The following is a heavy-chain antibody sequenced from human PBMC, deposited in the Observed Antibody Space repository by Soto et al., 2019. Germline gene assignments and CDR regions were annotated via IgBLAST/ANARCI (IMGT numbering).Heavy chain of an antibody. CDR1: GGSISSYY. D-gene: IGHD4-17*01. CDR3: ARETTVTTYDY. V-gene: IGHV4-59*01. J-gene: IGHJ4*02. Sequence: SETLSLTCTVSGGSISSYYWSWIRQPPGRGLEWIGYIYYSGSTNYNPSLKSRVTISVDTSKNQFSLKLSSVTAADTAVYYCARETTVTTYDYWGQGTLVTVSS. CDR2: IYYSGST.